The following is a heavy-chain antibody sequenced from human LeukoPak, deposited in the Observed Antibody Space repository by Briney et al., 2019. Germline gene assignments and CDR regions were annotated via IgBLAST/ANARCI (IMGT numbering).Heavy chain of an antibody. CDR3: ARDSRPVYDYVWGSYRYGVYFDY. CDR2: IDHSGST. Sequence: SETLSLTCAVYGGSFSGYYWSWIRQPPGKGLEWIGEIDHSGSTNYNPSLKSRVTISVDTSKNQFSLKLSSVTAADTAVYYCARDSRPVYDYVWGSYRYGVYFDYWGQGTLVTVSS. V-gene: IGHV4-34*01. D-gene: IGHD3-16*02. J-gene: IGHJ4*02. CDR1: GGSFSGYY.